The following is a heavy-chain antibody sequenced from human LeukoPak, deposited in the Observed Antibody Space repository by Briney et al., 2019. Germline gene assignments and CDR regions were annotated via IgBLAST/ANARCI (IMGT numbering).Heavy chain of an antibody. CDR2: IKSKTDGGTT. CDR1: GFTFSNAW. D-gene: IGHD6-13*01. Sequence: GGSLRLSCAASGFTFSNAWMSWVRQAPGKGLEWVGRIKSKTDGGTTEYAAPVKGRFTISRDDSKNTLFLQRNSLKTEDTAVYYCTTIPATGEYCDSWGQGTLVTVSS. J-gene: IGHJ4*02. CDR3: TTIPATGEYCDS. V-gene: IGHV3-15*01.